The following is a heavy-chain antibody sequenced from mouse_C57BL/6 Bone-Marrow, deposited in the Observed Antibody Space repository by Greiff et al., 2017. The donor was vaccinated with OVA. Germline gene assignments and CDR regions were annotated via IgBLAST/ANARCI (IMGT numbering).Heavy chain of an antibody. V-gene: IGHV1-85*01. CDR3: ARGHDYVRNYYAMDY. Sequence: VQLQQSGPELVKPGASVKLSCKASGYTFTSYDINWVKQRPGQGLEWIGWIYPRDGSTKYTEKFKGKATLTVDTSSSTAYMELHSLTSEDSAVYVCARGHDYVRNYYAMDYWGQGTSVTVSS. CDR1: GYTFTSYD. CDR2: IYPRDGST. D-gene: IGHD2-4*01. J-gene: IGHJ4*01.